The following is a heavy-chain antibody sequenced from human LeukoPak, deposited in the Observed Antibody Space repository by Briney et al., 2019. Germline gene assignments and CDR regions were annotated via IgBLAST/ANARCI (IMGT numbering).Heavy chain of an antibody. J-gene: IGHJ4*02. CDR2: ISYSGST. Sequence: SETLSLTCTVSGGSINNYYWSWIRQPPGKGLEWIGYISYSGSTNYNPSLKSRVTISVDTSKNHFSLKLSSVTAADTAVYYCAKRRWIAEPDDYWGQGTLVTVSS. V-gene: IGHV4-59*01. CDR3: AKRRWIAEPDDY. D-gene: IGHD5-12*01. CDR1: GGSINNYY.